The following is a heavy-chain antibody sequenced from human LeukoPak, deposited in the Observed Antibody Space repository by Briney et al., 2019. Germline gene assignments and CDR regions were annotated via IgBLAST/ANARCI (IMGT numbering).Heavy chain of an antibody. J-gene: IGHJ5*02. CDR1: GYTFTGYY. Sequence: ASVKVSCKASGYTFTGYYMHWVRQAPGQGLEWMGWINPNSGGTNYAQKFQGRITMTMNTSISTAYMELSSLRSEDTAVYYCAREPLDYGDYNNWFDPWGQGTLVTVSS. V-gene: IGHV1-2*02. D-gene: IGHD4-17*01. CDR3: AREPLDYGDYNNWFDP. CDR2: INPNSGGT.